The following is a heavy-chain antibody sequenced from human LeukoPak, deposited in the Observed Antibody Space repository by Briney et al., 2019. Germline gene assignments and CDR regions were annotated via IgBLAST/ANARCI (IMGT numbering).Heavy chain of an antibody. Sequence: SVKVSCKASGNTFSRYAISWVRQAPGEGLEWMGGIIPIFHRTNYARRFQGRLSLTTDESATTAFMELSSLRSEDTAVYHCARSKVGHGTEYDALDLWGQGTMVTVSS. CDR2: IIPIFHRT. CDR3: ARSKVGHGTEYDALDL. J-gene: IGHJ3*01. D-gene: IGHD1-7*01. V-gene: IGHV1-69*05. CDR1: GNTFSRYA.